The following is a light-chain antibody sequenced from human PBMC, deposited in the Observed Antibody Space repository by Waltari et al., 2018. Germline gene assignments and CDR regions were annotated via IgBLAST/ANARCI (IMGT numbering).Light chain of an antibody. CDR2: DVS. V-gene: IGLV2-14*01. Sequence: QSALPQPASVSGSPGQSITISCTGTSSDVGGYNYVSWYQQHPGKAPKLMIYDVSKRPSGVSNRFSGSKSGNTASLTISGLQAEDEADYYCSSYTSSSTLGVFGGGTKLTVL. CDR1: SSDVGGYNY. J-gene: IGLJ3*02. CDR3: SSYTSSSTLGV.